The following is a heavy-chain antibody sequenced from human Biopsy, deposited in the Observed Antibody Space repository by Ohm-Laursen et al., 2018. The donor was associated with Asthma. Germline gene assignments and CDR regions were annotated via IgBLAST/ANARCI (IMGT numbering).Heavy chain of an antibody. D-gene: IGHD3-10*01. CDR1: GYTFNSAG. J-gene: IGHJ6*02. CDR2: ISVYNGNT. CDR3: ARAVDYSHYYGIDV. V-gene: IGHV1-18*01. Sequence: SLRASCKTSGYTFNSAGITWVREAPGQGLEWMGWISVYNGNTKVAQKLQDRVTMITDTSTSTAYMELRSLRSDDTAVYFCARAVDYSHYYGIDVWGQGTTVTVS.